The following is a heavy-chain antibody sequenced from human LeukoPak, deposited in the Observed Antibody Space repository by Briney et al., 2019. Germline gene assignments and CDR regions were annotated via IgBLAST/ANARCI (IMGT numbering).Heavy chain of an antibody. J-gene: IGHJ4*02. CDR1: GFTFSSYS. Sequence: GGSLRLSCAASGFTFSSYSMNWVRQAPGKGLEWVSSISSSSSYIYYADSVKGRFTISRDNAKNSLYLQMNSLRVEDTAVYYCAKGRTGTPFDYWGQGTLVTVSS. CDR2: ISSSSSYI. D-gene: IGHD1-7*01. V-gene: IGHV3-21*04. CDR3: AKGRTGTPFDY.